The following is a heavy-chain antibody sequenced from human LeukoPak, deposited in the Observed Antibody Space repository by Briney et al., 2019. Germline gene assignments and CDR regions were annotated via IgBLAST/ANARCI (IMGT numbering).Heavy chain of an antibody. Sequence: ASVKVSCKASGYTFTSYGISWVRQAPGQGLEWMGWISAYNGNTNYAQKLQGRVTMTTDTSTSTAYMELRSLRSDDTAVYYCARDVTIPVAAAGTLDAFDIWGQGTMVTVSS. J-gene: IGHJ3*02. CDR3: ARDVTIPVAAAGTLDAFDI. CDR1: GYTFTSYG. CDR2: ISAYNGNT. V-gene: IGHV1-18*01. D-gene: IGHD6-13*01.